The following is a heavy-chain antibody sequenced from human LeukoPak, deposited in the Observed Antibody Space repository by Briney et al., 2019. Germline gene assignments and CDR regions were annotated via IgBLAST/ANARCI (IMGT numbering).Heavy chain of an antibody. D-gene: IGHD2-15*01. CDR3: ARGARGGMDV. Sequence: PSETLSLTXTVSGGSISSGSYYWSWIRQPAGKGLEWIGRIYTSGSTNYNPSLKSRVTISVDTSKNQFSLKLSSVTAADTAVYYCARGARGGMDVWGKGTTVTVSS. J-gene: IGHJ6*03. CDR1: GGSISSGSYY. CDR2: IYTSGST. V-gene: IGHV4-61*02.